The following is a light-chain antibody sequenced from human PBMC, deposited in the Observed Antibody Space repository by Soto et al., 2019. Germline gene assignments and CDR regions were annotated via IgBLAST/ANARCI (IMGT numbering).Light chain of an antibody. CDR1: DIEGRV. Sequence: SYVLTQAPSMSVAPGQTATITCGGNDIEGRVVHWYQQEPGQAPVLVVFDDSVRPSGIPERFSGASSGNTATLTITRVEAGDEADYYCQVWDTSPDHVIFGGGTKLTVL. CDR3: QVWDTSPDHVI. J-gene: IGLJ2*01. V-gene: IGLV3-21*02. CDR2: DDS.